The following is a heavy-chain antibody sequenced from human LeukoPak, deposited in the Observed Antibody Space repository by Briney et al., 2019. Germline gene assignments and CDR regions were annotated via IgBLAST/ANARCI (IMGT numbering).Heavy chain of an antibody. Sequence: GGSLRLSCAASGFTFSSYWMHWVRQAPGKGLVWVSRINTDGTTTSYADSVKGRFTIFRDNAKNTLYLQMNSLRAEDTAVYYCARGHGYNMNLFDCWGQGTQATVSS. D-gene: IGHD5-24*01. CDR2: INTDGTTT. CDR3: ARGHGYNMNLFDC. J-gene: IGHJ4*02. CDR1: GFTFSSYW. V-gene: IGHV3-74*01.